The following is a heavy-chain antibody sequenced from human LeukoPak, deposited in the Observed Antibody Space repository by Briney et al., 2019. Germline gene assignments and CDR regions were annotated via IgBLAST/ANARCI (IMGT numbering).Heavy chain of an antibody. CDR1: GFTFSSYS. V-gene: IGHV3-48*01. CDR3: ARSHDFGATIYGDYDLGYFGFAFDI. Sequence: SGGSLRLSCAASGFTFSSYSMNWVRQAPGKGLEWVSYISSSSSSTIYYADFVKGRFTISRDNAKNSLYLQMNSLRAEDTAVYYCARSHDFGATIYGDYDLGYFGFAFDIWGQGTMVTVSS. J-gene: IGHJ3*02. D-gene: IGHD4-17*01. CDR2: ISSSSSSTI.